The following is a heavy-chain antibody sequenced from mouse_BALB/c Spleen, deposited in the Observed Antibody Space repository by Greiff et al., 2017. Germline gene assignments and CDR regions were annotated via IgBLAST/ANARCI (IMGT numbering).Heavy chain of an antibody. V-gene: IGHV1-4*01. CDR2: INPSSGYT. J-gene: IGHJ2*01. Sequence: QVQLKESGAELARPGASVKMSCKASGYTFTSYTMHWVKQRPGQGLEWIGYINPSSGYTNYNQKFKDKATLTADKSSSTAYMQLSSLTSEDSAVYYCASYDGYYVRNYFDYWGQGTTLTVSS. CDR1: GYTFTSYT. CDR3: ASYDGYYVRNYFDY. D-gene: IGHD2-3*01.